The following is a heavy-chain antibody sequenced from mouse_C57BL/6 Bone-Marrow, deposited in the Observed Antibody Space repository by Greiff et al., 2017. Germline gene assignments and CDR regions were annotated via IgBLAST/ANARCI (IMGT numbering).Heavy chain of an antibody. J-gene: IGHJ4*01. Sequence: QVHVKQSGAELARPGASVKLSCKASGYTFTSYGISWVKQRTGQGLEWIGEIYPRSGNTYYNEKFKGKATLTADKSSSTAYMELRSLTSEDSAVYFCAREGFYDAMDYWGQGTSVTVSS. CDR2: IYPRSGNT. V-gene: IGHV1-81*01. CDR1: GYTFTSYG. D-gene: IGHD2-3*01. CDR3: AREGFYDAMDY.